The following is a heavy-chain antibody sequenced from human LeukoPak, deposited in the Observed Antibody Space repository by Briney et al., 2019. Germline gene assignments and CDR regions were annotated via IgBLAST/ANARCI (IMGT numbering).Heavy chain of an antibody. V-gene: IGHV3-30*02. CDR3: AKWVSSGLPARDAFDI. D-gene: IGHD3-3*01. CDR1: GFTFSSYG. CDR2: IRYDGSNK. J-gene: IGHJ3*02. Sequence: GGSLRLSCAASGFTFSSYGMHWARQAPGKGLEWVAFIRYDGSNKYYADSVKGRFTISRDNSKNTLYLQMNSLRAEDTAVYYCAKWVSSGLPARDAFDIWGQGTMVTVSS.